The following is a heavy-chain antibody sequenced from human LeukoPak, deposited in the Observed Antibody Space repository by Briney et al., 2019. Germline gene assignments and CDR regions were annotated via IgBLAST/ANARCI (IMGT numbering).Heavy chain of an antibody. CDR1: GFTVSSNC. CDR3: ARVGSGYIGY. J-gene: IGHJ4*02. CDR2: IYSGGST. D-gene: IGHD3-3*01. Sequence: GGSLRLSCAASGFTVSSNCMSWVRQAPGKGLEWVSVIYSGGSTYYADSVKGRFTISRDNSKNTLYLQVNSLRAEDTAVYYCARVGSGYIGYWGQGTLVTVSS. V-gene: IGHV3-53*01.